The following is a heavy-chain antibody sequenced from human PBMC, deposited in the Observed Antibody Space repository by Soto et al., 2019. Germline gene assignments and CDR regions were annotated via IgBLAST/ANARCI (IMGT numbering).Heavy chain of an antibody. J-gene: IGHJ4*02. V-gene: IGHV3-21*01. CDR1: GFTFSSYS. Sequence: AGGSLRLSCAASGFTFSSYSMNWVRQAPGKGLEWVSSISSSSSYIYYADSVKGRFTISRDNAKNSLYLQMNSLRAEDTAVYYCARDEYSSSDPHFDYWGQGTLVTVSS. CDR3: ARDEYSSSDPHFDY. D-gene: IGHD6-6*01. CDR2: ISSSSSYI.